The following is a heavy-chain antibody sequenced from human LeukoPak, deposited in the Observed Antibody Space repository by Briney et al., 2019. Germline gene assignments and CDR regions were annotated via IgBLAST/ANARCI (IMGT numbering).Heavy chain of an antibody. D-gene: IGHD1-26*01. J-gene: IGHJ3*02. V-gene: IGHV4-61*02. CDR1: GGSISSGSYY. Sequence: SETLSLTCTVSGGSISSGSYYWSWIRQPAGKGLEWIGRIYTSGSTNYNPSLKSRVTISVDTSKNQFSLKLSSVTAADTAVYYCARDRFRSGEWEPKSPDDAFDIWGQGTMVTVSS. CDR2: IYTSGST. CDR3: ARDRFRSGEWEPKSPDDAFDI.